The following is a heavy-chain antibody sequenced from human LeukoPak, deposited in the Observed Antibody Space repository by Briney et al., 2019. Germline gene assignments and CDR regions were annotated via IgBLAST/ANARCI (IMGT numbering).Heavy chain of an antibody. Sequence: GGSLRLSCAASGFTFSSYSMNWVRQAPGKGLEWVSSISSSSSYIYYADSVKGRFTISRDNAKNSLYLQMNSLRAEDTAVYYCARQVGYYGSGKNDYWGQGTLVTVSS. D-gene: IGHD3-10*01. V-gene: IGHV3-21*01. CDR1: GFTFSSYS. CDR3: ARQVGYYGSGKNDY. J-gene: IGHJ4*02. CDR2: ISSSSSYI.